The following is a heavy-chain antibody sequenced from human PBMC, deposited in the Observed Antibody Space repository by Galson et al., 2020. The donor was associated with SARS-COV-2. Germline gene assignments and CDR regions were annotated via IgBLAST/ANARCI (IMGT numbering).Heavy chain of an antibody. CDR2: IYHSGNT. CDR1: GGSISSSNW. J-gene: IGHJ4*02. D-gene: IGHD6-13*01. V-gene: IGHV4-4*02. CDR3: ARDLLAAAGTQFDY. Sequence: SETLSLTCAVSGGSISSSNWWSWVRQPPGKGLEWIGEIYHSGNTNYNPSLKSRVTISVDKSKNQFSLKLSSVTAADTAVYYCARDLLAAAGTQFDYWGQGTLVTVSS.